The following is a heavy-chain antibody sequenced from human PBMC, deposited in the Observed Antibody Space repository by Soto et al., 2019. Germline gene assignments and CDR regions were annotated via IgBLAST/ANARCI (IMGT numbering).Heavy chain of an antibody. CDR2: TKDKGTT. Sequence: EVHLVESGGGLVKPGGSLRLSCAVSGLPLSKAWMSCVRQAPGKGLEGVGRTKDKGTTDYAAPVKDRFTISRDDSQNMVWLQMDSLKTEDTAVYYCTTDEEDNGNGGDFDDWGQGTLVTVSS. V-gene: IGHV3-15*01. CDR3: TTDEEDNGNGGDFDD. J-gene: IGHJ4*02. CDR1: GLPLSKAW. D-gene: IGHD1-1*01.